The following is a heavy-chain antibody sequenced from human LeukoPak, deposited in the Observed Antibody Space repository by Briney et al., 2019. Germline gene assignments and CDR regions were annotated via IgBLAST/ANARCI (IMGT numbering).Heavy chain of an antibody. CDR2: IWYDGSHQ. Sequence: PGRSLRLSCAASGFTFKNCGMHWVRQAPGKGLEWVAVIWYDGSHQYYADVVKGQFTISRDNSKNTLYLEMNSLSAEDTAVYFCTRDIRSVYYDQWGQGTLVTVSP. V-gene: IGHV3-33*01. J-gene: IGHJ5*02. CDR3: TRDIRSVYYDQ. D-gene: IGHD3-22*01. CDR1: GFTFKNCG.